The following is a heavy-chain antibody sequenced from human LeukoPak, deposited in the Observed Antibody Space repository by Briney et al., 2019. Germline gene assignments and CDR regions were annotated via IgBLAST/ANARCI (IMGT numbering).Heavy chain of an antibody. CDR3: ARTPGMVVVKTFYCMDV. D-gene: IGHD3-22*01. Sequence: ASVKVSCKASGYTFISYGITWVRQAPGQGLEWMGWIGTYKGNTNYAQMFQGRVTMTTDTSTSTAYMELKNLRSDDTAVYYCARTPGMVVVKTFYCMDVWGQGTTVTVSS. V-gene: IGHV1-18*01. CDR1: GYTFISYG. J-gene: IGHJ6*02. CDR2: IGTYKGNT.